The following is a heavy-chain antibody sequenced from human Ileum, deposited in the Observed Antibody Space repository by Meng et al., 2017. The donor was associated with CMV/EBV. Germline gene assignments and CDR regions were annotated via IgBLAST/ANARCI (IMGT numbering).Heavy chain of an antibody. Sequence: GESLKISCAASGFTFSDPWMNWVRRAPGKGLEWVGRIKSRAHGGATDYAAPVKGRFTISRDNPKNTLYLQINSLKTEDTGVYYCSTDFYDNAGVDSWGQGTLVTVSS. V-gene: IGHV3-15*01. CDR1: GFTFSDPW. CDR3: STDFYDNAGVDS. CDR2: IKSRAHGGAT. D-gene: IGHD2-8*02. J-gene: IGHJ4*02.